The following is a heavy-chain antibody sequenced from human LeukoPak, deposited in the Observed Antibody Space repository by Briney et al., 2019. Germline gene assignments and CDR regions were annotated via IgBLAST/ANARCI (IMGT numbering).Heavy chain of an antibody. J-gene: IGHJ4*02. CDR2: IYYSGST. CDR1: GGSISSGDYY. Sequence: SETLSLTCTVSGGSISSGDYYWSWIRQPPGKGLVWIGYIYYSGSTYHNPSLKSRVTISVDTSKNQFSLKLSSVTAADTAVYYCARGNDYINSGIDYWGQGTLVTVSS. CDR3: ARGNDYINSGIDY. V-gene: IGHV4-30-4*08. D-gene: IGHD4-11*01.